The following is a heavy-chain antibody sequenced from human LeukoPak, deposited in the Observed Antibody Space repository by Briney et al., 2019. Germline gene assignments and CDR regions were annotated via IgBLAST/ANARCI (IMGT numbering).Heavy chain of an antibody. D-gene: IGHD5-12*01. CDR2: ISGGST. Sequence: GGSLRLSCAASGFTVSSNYMSWVRQAPGKGLEWVSSISGGSTYYADSRKGRFTISRDNSKNTLHLQMNSLRAEDTAVHKWLRSWGYWGQGTLVTVSS. J-gene: IGHJ4*02. V-gene: IGHV3-38-3*01. CDR3: LRSWGY. CDR1: GFTVSSNY.